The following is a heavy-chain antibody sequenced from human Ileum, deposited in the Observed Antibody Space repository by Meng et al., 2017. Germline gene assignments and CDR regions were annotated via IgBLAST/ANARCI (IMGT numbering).Heavy chain of an antibody. Sequence: GSLRLSCSISGASVNSFFWTWIRQPPGGGLEWIGYIAYTGATNYNQSLESRVTISVDRSKNQHSLKFTSVSDADTDVYYCARGHYSYGNDSYYYGLDHWGQGKPVNGSS. D-gene: IGHD3-10*01. CDR1: GASVNSFF. V-gene: IGHV4-59*02. CDR3: ARGHYSYGNDSYYYGLDH. J-gene: IGHJ4*02. CDR2: IAYTGAT.